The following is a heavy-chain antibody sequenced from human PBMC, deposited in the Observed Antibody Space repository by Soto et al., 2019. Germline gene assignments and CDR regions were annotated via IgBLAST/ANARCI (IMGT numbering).Heavy chain of an antibody. D-gene: IGHD2-15*01. CDR1: GFIFSSYA. V-gene: IGHV3-23*01. J-gene: IGHJ4*02. CDR2: ISGRGDTI. CDR3: AKHRYCSGEWSEGFCN. Sequence: EVQLLESGGGLVQPGGSLRLSCAASGFIFSSYAMNWVRQAPGKGLDWVSGISGRGDTIHYADSVKGRFTISRDNAQNKLYLQMNSLRAEDTAVYYCAKHRYCSGEWSEGFCNWGQGNLGIVSS.